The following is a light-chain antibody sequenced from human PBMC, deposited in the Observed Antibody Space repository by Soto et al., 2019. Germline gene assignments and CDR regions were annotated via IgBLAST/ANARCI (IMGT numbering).Light chain of an antibody. CDR2: GAS. Sequence: EIVMTQSPATLSVSPGERATLSCRASQSVSSNFAWYQQKPGQPPRLLIYGASTRATGIPARFSGSGSGTEFTLTISSLQSDDFAVYDCQQHNNWPYTFGQGTKLEIK. V-gene: IGKV3-15*01. CDR1: QSVSSN. J-gene: IGKJ2*01. CDR3: QQHNNWPYT.